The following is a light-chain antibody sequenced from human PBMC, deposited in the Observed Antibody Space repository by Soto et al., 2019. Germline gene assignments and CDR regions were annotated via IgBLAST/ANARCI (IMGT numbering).Light chain of an antibody. CDR1: SSDVGSYNY. J-gene: IGLJ2*01. Sequence: QSVLTQPASVSGSPGQSITISCTGTSSDVGSYNYVSWYQQHPGKAPKLMIYEVSNRPSGVPNRFSGSKSGNTASLTISGLQAEDEADYYCSSYTSTGTLFGGGTKVTVL. CDR3: SSYTSTGTL. CDR2: EVS. V-gene: IGLV2-14*01.